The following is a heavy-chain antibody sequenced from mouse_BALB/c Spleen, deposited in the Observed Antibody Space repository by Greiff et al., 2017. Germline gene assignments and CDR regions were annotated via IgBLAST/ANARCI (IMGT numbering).Heavy chain of an antibody. CDR3: ASYRYDDFYYYAMDY. Sequence: EVQLQESGPELVKPGASVKISCKASGYTFTDYNMHWVKQSHGKSLEWIGYIYPYNGGTGYNQKFKSKATLTVDNSSSTAYMELRSLTSEDSAVYYCASYRYDDFYYYAMDYWGQGTSVTVSS. CDR1: GYTFTDYN. J-gene: IGHJ4*01. CDR2: IYPYNGGT. D-gene: IGHD2-14*01. V-gene: IGHV1S29*02.